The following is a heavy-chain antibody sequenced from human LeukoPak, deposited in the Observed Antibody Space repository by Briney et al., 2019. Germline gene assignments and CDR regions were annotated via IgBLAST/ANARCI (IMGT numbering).Heavy chain of an antibody. CDR3: ARGFPAAGGYFYGSGSYPPRGMDV. Sequence: SETLSLTCDVYGGSISGYYWRWIRQPPGKGLEWIGEINHSGSTNYNPSLKSRVTISLDTSGNQFSLRLTSVTAADTATYYCARGFPAAGGYFYGSGSYPPRGMDVWGQGTTVTVSS. CDR1: GGSISGYY. D-gene: IGHD3-10*01. V-gene: IGHV4-34*01. J-gene: IGHJ6*02. CDR2: INHSGST.